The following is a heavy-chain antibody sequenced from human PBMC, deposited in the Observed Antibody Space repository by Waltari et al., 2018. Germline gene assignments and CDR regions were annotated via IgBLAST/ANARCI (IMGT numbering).Heavy chain of an antibody. V-gene: IGHV3-53*01. D-gene: IGHD6-13*01. Sequence: EVRLVESGGGLIQPGGSLRLSCAASGFPVRSNSLTWVPQAPGKGLEWFSVIYSGGSTYYADSVKGRFTISRDNSKNTLYLQMNSLRAEDTAVYYCAREREQRYYYYGMDVWGQGTTVTVSS. J-gene: IGHJ6*02. CDR2: IYSGGST. CDR1: GFPVRSNS. CDR3: AREREQRYYYYGMDV.